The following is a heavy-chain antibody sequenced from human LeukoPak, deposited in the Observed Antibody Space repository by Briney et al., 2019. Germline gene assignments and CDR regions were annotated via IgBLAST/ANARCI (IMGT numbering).Heavy chain of an antibody. CDR1: GFTFSNAW. D-gene: IGHD6-6*01. J-gene: IGHJ4*02. V-gene: IGHV3-15*01. CDR3: TTGDSSSSPGASFDY. CDR2: ISSETDGGTT. Sequence: PGGSLRLSCAASGFTFSNAWMSWVRQAPGKGLDWVGRISSETDGGTTDYATPAKARFTISRDDSKKTLYLQMNSLKTEDTAVSYCTTGDSSSSPGASFDYWGQGTLVTVSS.